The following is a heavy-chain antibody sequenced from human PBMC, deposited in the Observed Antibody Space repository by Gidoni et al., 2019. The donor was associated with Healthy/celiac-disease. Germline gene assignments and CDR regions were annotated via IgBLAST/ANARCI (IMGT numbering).Heavy chain of an antibody. CDR3: AKDPGYCSGGSCYASGLFDY. D-gene: IGHD2-15*01. CDR1: GFTFSSYA. J-gene: IGHJ4*02. V-gene: IGHV3-23*01. CDR2: ISGSGGST. Sequence: EVQLLESGGGLVQPGGSLRLSCEASGFTFSSYAMSWVRQAPGKGLEWVSAISGSGGSTYYADSVKGRFTISRDNSKNTLYLQMNSLRAEDTAVYYCAKDPGYCSGGSCYASGLFDYWGQGTLVTVSS.